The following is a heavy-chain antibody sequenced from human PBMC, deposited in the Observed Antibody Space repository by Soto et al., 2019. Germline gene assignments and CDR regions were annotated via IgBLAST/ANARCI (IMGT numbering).Heavy chain of an antibody. CDR3: AHKVPFTMLVVDQYLLAY. D-gene: IGHD3-22*01. J-gene: IGHJ4*02. CDR2: IYWNDDK. Sequence: SGPTLVNPTQTLTLTCTFSGFSLSTSGVGVGWIRQPPGKALEWLALIYWNDDKRYSPSLKSRLTITKDTSKNQVVLTMTNMDPVDTATYYCAHKVPFTMLVVDQYLLAYWGQGTLDT. V-gene: IGHV2-5*01. CDR1: GFSLSTSGVG.